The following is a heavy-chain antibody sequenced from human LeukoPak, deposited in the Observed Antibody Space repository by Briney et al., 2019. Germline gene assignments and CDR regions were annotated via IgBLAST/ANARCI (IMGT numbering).Heavy chain of an antibody. D-gene: IGHD1-26*01. Sequence: GGSLTLYCAASGFTFSYFYMSRLRQAPGQGLVWGSYLSSSGSTIYYADSVKGRLTISRANAKSSLYLQMMSLRATDTAVCYCARVRWSEGATNHYYYYYYRYVWGKGTTVTVSS. V-gene: IGHV3-11*04. J-gene: IGHJ6*03. CDR2: LSSSGSTI. CDR3: ARVRWSEGATNHYYYYYYRYV. CDR1: GFTFSYFY.